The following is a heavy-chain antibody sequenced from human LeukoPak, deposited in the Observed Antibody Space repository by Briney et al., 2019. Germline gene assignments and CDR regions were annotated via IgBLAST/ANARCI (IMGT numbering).Heavy chain of an antibody. J-gene: IGHJ4*02. D-gene: IGHD3-16*02. CDR2: INPKKGGT. V-gene: IGHV1-2*02. CDR3: ARGYSDSFGYRSYYFDY. Sequence: GSAKVSSKASAYTFSDYYTKGGSQTPQQGVECMGWINPKKGGTNYAQKLQGGVTMTTDTSIRTRYMELRGLMSHDTALYYCARGYSDSFGYRSYYFDYGGQGTLLTVSS. CDR1: AYTFSDYY.